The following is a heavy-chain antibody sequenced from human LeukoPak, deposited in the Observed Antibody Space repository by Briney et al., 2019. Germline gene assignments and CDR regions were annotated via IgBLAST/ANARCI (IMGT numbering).Heavy chain of an antibody. Sequence: PSETLYLTCGVSGGSISGTNWWSWVRQPPGQGLEWIGEISLAGQTSYNPSLNGRVTMSLDKSSNQLSLHLTSVTAADTATYYCSRESGPFCPFGYWGQGTLVIVSS. CDR2: ISLAGQT. CDR3: SRESGPFCPFGY. D-gene: IGHD1-26*01. J-gene: IGHJ4*02. V-gene: IGHV4/OR15-8*02. CDR1: GGSISGTNW.